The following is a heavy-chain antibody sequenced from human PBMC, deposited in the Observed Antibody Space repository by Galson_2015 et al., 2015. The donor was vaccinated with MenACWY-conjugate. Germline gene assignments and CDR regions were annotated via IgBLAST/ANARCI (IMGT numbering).Heavy chain of an antibody. Sequence: SLRLSCAASGFTFSTYWMNWVRQAPGKGLEWVANIKQDGGEKYYVDSVKGRFTISRDNAKNSLHLQMNSLRAEDTAVYYCARDVYRSSSSWYDPVAYDNWCQGRRVTGS. CDR1: GFTFSTYW. V-gene: IGHV3-7*01. D-gene: IGHD6-13*01. CDR3: ARDVYRSSSSWYDPVAYDN. J-gene: IGHJ3*02. CDR2: IKQDGGEK.